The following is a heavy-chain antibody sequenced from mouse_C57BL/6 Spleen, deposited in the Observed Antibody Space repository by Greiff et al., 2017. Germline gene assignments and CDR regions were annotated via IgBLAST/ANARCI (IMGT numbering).Heavy chain of an antibody. V-gene: IGHV1-53*01. D-gene: IGHD1-1*01. CDR1: GYTFTSYW. CDR2: INPSNGGT. Sequence: VQLQQPGTELVKPGASVKLSCKASGYTFTSYWMHWVKQRPGQGLEWIGNINPSNGGTNYNEKFQSKATLTVDKSSSTAYMQLSSLTSAVSAVYSCASSYYGSSWYFDVWGTGTTVTVSS. J-gene: IGHJ1*03. CDR3: ASSYYGSSWYFDV.